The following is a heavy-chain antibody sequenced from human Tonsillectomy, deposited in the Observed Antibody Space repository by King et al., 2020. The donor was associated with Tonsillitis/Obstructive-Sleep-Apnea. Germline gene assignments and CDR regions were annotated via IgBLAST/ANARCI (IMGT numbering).Heavy chain of an antibody. Sequence: QLVQSGAEVKKPGASVKVSCKASGYTFSSYHINWVRQAPGQGLEWMGWISAYNGHTNYAQKLQGRDTMTTDTSTSTAYMELRSLRSDHTAVYYCASECEAVDDFGDNGLASDAFDIWGQGTMVTVTS. D-gene: IGHD4-17*01. V-gene: IGHV1-18*01. J-gene: IGHJ3*02. CDR3: ASECEAVDDFGDNGLASDAFDI. CDR2: ISAYNGHT. CDR1: GYTFSSYH.